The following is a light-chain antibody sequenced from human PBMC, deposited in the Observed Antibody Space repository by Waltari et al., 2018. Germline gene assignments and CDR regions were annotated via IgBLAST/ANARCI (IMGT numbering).Light chain of an antibody. CDR1: TSNIGVNF. CDR2: RNS. CDR3: AAWDDSLSGPV. J-gene: IGLJ3*02. V-gene: IGLV1-47*01. Sequence: QSVLTQPPSASGTPGQSVTISCSGSTSNIGVNFVYWYQQFPGTAPKRLIYRNSPRPPGAPDRISGSKAGTSASLSISGLRSEDEANYYCAAWDDSLSGPVFGGGTELTVL.